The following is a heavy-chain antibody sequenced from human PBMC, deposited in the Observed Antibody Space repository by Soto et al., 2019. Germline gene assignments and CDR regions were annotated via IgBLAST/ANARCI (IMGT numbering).Heavy chain of an antibody. V-gene: IGHV3-53*01. D-gene: IGHD3-10*01. CDR3: VRPLPSGRNYGMDV. CDR2: IYNDGTT. CDR1: GLSVRNNY. J-gene: IGHJ6*02. Sequence: PGGSLRLSCTASGLSVRNNYMSWVRQAPGMGLEWVSVIYNDGTTYYADPVKGRFTISRDTSKNTLSLQTDSLRAEDTAVYYCVRPLPSGRNYGMDVWGQGTTVTVSS.